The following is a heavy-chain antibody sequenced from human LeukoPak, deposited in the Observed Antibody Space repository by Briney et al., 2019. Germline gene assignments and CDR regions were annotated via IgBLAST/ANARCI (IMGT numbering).Heavy chain of an antibody. CDR1: GDSSTNYW. J-gene: IGHJ5*02. CDR3: ATTVIGRLSWFDP. Sequence: GESLKISCKASGDSSTNYWIGWVRQMPGRGLEWMGIIYLGDSDITYSPSFQGQVTISADRSINTAYLKWSTLKASDTAIYYCATTVIGRLSWFDPWGQGTQVTVSS. CDR2: IYLGDSDI. D-gene: IGHD2-21*01. V-gene: IGHV5-51*01.